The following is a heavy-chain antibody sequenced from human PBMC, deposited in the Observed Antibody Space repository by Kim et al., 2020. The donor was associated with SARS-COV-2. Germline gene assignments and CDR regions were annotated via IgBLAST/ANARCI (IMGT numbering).Heavy chain of an antibody. D-gene: IGHD6-19*01. Sequence: GRFTISRDNAKNSLYLQMNSLGAEDTALYYCARGEGAVAGILVFAWYFDLWGRGTLVTVSS. CDR3: ARGEGAVAGILVFAWYFDL. V-gene: IGHV3-20*03. J-gene: IGHJ2*01.